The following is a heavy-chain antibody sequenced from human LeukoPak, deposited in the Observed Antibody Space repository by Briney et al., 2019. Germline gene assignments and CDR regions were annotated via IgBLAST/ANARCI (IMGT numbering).Heavy chain of an antibody. J-gene: IGHJ3*02. D-gene: IGHD3-22*01. CDR3: TTTANSAYYYDSSGFYGAFDI. CDR2: IKTNADGGTA. CDR1: GFAFTDAW. Sequence: GGSLRLSCAASGFAFTDAWMTWVRQAPGKGLEWVGRIKTNADGGTADYVVPVKGRFTTSRDDSKDTLYLQMNSLQTEDTAVYYCTTTANSAYYYDSSGFYGAFDIWGQGTRVTVSS. V-gene: IGHV3-15*01.